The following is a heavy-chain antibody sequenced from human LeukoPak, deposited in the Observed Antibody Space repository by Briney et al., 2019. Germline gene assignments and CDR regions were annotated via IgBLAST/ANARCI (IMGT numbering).Heavy chain of an antibody. Sequence: GGSLRLSCAASGFTFSSYSMNWVRQAPGKGLEWVSSISSSSSYIYYADSVKGRFTISRDSAKNSLYLQMNSLRAKDTAVYYCAREPPAIAVAGTSAFDIWGQGTMVTVSS. CDR3: AREPPAIAVAGTSAFDI. CDR1: GFTFSSYS. D-gene: IGHD6-19*01. J-gene: IGHJ3*02. CDR2: ISSSSSYI. V-gene: IGHV3-21*01.